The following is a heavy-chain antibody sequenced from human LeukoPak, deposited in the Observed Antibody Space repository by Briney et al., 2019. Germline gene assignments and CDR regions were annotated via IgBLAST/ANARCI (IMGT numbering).Heavy chain of an antibody. V-gene: IGHV4-59*11. Sequence: SETLSLTCTVSGGSISSHYWSWIQQPPGKGLEWIGYIYYSGSTSYNPSLKSRVTISVDTSKNQFSLKLSSVTAADTAVYYCARDVEDYDFWSGSRQGWFDPWDQGTLVTVSS. CDR1: GGSISSHY. D-gene: IGHD3-3*01. CDR3: ARDVEDYDFWSGSRQGWFDP. CDR2: IYYSGST. J-gene: IGHJ5*02.